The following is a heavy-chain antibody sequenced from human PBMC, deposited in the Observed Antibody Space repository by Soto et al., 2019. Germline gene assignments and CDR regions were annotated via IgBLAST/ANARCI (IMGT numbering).Heavy chain of an antibody. CDR3: AVYKEWGAGDGY. D-gene: IGHD7-27*01. V-gene: IGHV4-61*01. CDR2: QSGNT. CDR1: GASVSSNSYH. J-gene: IGHJ4*02. Sequence: QVQLQESGPGLVKPSETLSLTCTVSGASVSSNSYHWTWIRQPPGKGLEWIGQSGNTNDNPSIKSRITISVDTSKNQFSLTLSSVTAADTAVYYCAVYKEWGAGDGYWGQGTLVTVSS.